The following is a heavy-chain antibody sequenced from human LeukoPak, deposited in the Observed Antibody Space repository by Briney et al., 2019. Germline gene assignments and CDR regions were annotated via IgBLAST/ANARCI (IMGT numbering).Heavy chain of an antibody. CDR3: ARGPGRSDGILDFSITSFKAGVS. D-gene: IGHD5-24*01. CDR1: GFTFNNHP. J-gene: IGHJ5*02. V-gene: IGHV3-30*04. CDR2: LASDGSNK. Sequence: PGRSLRLSCAASGFTFNNHPLHWVRQAPGKGLEWVAVLASDGSNKYYADSVKGRFTISRDTSKNTLYLQMNSLRPEDTAVYYCARGPGRSDGILDFSITSFKAGVSWGQGTLVTVSS.